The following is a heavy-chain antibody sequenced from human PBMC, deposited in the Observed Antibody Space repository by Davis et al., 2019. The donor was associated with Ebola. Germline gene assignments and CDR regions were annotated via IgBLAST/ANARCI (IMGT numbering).Heavy chain of an antibody. CDR1: GGSISSGDYY. CDR2: IYYSGST. CDR3: ARGLGGDFDY. D-gene: IGHD3-16*01. J-gene: IGHJ4*02. Sequence: MPSETLSLTCTVSGGSISSGDYYWSWIRQPPGKGLEWIGYIYYSGSTNYNPSLKSRVTISVDTSKNQFSLKLSSVTAADTAVYYCARGLGGDFDYWGQGTLVTVSS. V-gene: IGHV4-61*08.